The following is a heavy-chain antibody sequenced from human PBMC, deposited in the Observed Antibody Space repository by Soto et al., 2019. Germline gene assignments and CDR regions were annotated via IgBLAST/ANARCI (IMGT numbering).Heavy chain of an antibody. J-gene: IGHJ6*02. V-gene: IGHV4-34*01. D-gene: IGHD3-3*01. CDR3: ARDLWRASYYDFWSGYYPGRNYYYYYGMDV. Sequence: SETLSLTCAVYGGSFSGYYWSWIRQPPGKGLEWVGEINHSGSTNYNPSLKSRVTISVDTSKNQFSLKLSSVTAADTAVYYCARDLWRASYYDFWSGYYPGRNYYYYYGMDVWGQGTTVTVSS. CDR2: INHSGST. CDR1: GGSFSGYY.